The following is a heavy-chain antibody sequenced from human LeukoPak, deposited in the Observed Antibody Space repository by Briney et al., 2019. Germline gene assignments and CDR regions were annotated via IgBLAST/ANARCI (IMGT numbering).Heavy chain of an antibody. Sequence: GGSLRLSCAAPGFTFSSCAINWVRQAPGKGLEWVSVISGSGGSTYYADSVKGRFTISRDDSKNTLYLQMKNLRAEDTAVYYCARVMGRLVRTWYFDLWGRGTLVTVSS. CDR3: ARVMGRLVRTWYFDL. CDR1: GFTFSSCA. J-gene: IGHJ2*01. V-gene: IGHV3-23*01. D-gene: IGHD3-9*01. CDR2: ISGSGGST.